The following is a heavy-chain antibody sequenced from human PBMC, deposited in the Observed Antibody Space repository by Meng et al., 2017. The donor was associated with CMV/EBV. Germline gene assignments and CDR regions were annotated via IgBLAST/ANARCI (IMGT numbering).Heavy chain of an antibody. V-gene: IGHV1-18*01. CDR2: ISACNGNT. Sequence: ASVKVSCKASGYTFTSYGISWVRQAPGQGLEWMGWISACNGNTNYAQKLQGRVTMTTDTSTSTAYMELRSLRSDDTAVYYCARDPWYCSGGSCYYYYYGMDVWGQGTTVTVSS. CDR3: ARDPWYCSGGSCYYYYYGMDV. D-gene: IGHD2-15*01. CDR1: GYTFTSYG. J-gene: IGHJ6*02.